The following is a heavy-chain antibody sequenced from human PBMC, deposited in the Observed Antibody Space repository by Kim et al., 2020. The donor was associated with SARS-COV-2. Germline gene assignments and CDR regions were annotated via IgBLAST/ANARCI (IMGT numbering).Heavy chain of an antibody. J-gene: IGHJ4*02. CDR2: IKQDGSEK. D-gene: IGHD3-22*01. Sequence: GGSLRLSCAASGFTFSSYGMSWVRQAPGKGLEWVANIKQDGSEKYYVDSVKGRFTISRANAKNSLYLQMNSLRAEDKAVYYCARDQNYYDSSGWGYYFDYWGQGTLVTVSS. CDR1: GFTFSSYG. V-gene: IGHV3-7*01. CDR3: ARDQNYYDSSGWGYYFDY.